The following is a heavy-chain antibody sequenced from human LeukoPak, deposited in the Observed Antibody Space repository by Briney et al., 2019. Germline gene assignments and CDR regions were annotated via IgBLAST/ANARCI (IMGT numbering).Heavy chain of an antibody. CDR2: IYYSGST. Sequence: SETPSLTCTVSGGSISRSSYYLSWIRQPPGNVLDRIRSIYYSGSTYYNPSLNSRVTISVDTSKNQFSLKLSSVTAADTAVYYCARLRENYYYDSSGIIDYWGQGTLVTVSS. V-gene: IGHV4-39*01. D-gene: IGHD3-22*01. J-gene: IGHJ4*02. CDR3: ARLRENYYYDSSGIIDY. CDR1: GGSISRSSYY.